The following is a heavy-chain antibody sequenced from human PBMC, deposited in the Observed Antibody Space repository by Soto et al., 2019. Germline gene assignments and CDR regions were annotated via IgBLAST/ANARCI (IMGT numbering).Heavy chain of an antibody. J-gene: IGHJ6*02. CDR2: ISYDGSNT. V-gene: IGHV3-30-3*01. CDR1: GFTFSRFS. D-gene: IGHD3-10*02. Sequence: QVQLVESGGGVVQPGRSLTLSCAASGFTFSRFSMHWVRQAPGKGLAWVAVISYDGSNTHYAESVKGRFNISRDDSQNTVYLQMNNLRGEDSAVYYCARDHGMFLSYYYYGMDVWVQGTTVTVSS. CDR3: ARDHGMFLSYYYYGMDV.